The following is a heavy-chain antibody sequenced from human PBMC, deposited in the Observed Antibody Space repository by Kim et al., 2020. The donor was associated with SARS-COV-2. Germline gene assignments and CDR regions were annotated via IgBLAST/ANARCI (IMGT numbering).Heavy chain of an antibody. V-gene: IGHV3-30*18. CDR1: GFTFSSYG. Sequence: GGSLRLSCAASGFTFSSYGMHWVRQAPGKGLEWVAVISYDGSNKYYADSVKGRFTISRDNSKNTLYLQMNSLRAEDTAVYYCAKDDQRGGGRKTYYYYGMDVWGQGTTVTVSS. CDR3: AKDDQRGGGRKTYYYYGMDV. D-gene: IGHD2-15*01. CDR2: ISYDGSNK. J-gene: IGHJ6*02.